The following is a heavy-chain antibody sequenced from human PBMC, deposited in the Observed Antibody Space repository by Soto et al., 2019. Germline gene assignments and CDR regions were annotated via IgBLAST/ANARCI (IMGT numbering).Heavy chain of an antibody. CDR1: GGSFSGYY. J-gene: IGHJ5*02. CDR2: INHSGST. Sequence: SETLSLTCAVYGGSFSGYYWSWIRQPPGKGLEWIGEINHSGSTNYNPSLKSRVTISVDTSKNQFSLKLSSVTAADTAVYYCASRRRGIAARPASQRYNWLDPWGQGTLVTVPS. V-gene: IGHV4-34*01. CDR3: ASRRRGIAARPASQRYNWLDP. D-gene: IGHD6-6*01.